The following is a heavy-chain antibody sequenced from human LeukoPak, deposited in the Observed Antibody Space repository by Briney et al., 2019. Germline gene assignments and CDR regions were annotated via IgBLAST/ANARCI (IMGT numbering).Heavy chain of an antibody. J-gene: IGHJ4*02. V-gene: IGHV1-2*02. CDR3: ARVRAIAAAGILGY. D-gene: IGHD6-13*01. CDR2: INPNSGGT. Sequence: ASVKVSCKASGYTFTSYGISWVRQAPGQGLEWMGWINPNSGGTNYAQKFQGRVTMTRDTSISTAYMELSRLRSDDTAVYYCARVRAIAAAGILGYWGQGTLVTVSS. CDR1: GYTFTSYG.